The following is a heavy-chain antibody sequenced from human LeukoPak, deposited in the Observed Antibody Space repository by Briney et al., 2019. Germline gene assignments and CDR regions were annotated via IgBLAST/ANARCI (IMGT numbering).Heavy chain of an antibody. CDR2: INHSGST. V-gene: IGHV4-34*01. CDR1: GFTFTSDA. J-gene: IGHJ5*02. Sequence: GSLRLSCVASGFTFTSDAMNWVRQAPGKGLEWIGEINHSGSTNYNPSLKSRVTISVDTSKNQFSLKLSSVTAADTAVYYCARAPGRNGYSREMATLWFDPWGQGTLVTVSS. CDR3: ARAPGRNGYSREMATLWFDP. D-gene: IGHD5-24*01.